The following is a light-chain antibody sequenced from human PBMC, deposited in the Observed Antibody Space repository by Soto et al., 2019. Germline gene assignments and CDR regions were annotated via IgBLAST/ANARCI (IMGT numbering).Light chain of an antibody. CDR2: WAS. CDR1: QSVLYSSNNKNY. V-gene: IGKV4-1*01. J-gene: IGKJ3*01. CDR3: QQYYSTPLT. Sequence: DIVMTQSPDSLAVSLGERATINCKSSQSVLYSSNNKNYLAWYQQKPGQPPKLLIYWASTRESGVPDLFSGSGSGSDFTLTISSLQAEDVAVYYCQQYYSTPLTFGPVTKVDIK.